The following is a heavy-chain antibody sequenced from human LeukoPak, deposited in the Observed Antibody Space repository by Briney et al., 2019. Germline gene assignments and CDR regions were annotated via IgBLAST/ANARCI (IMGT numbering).Heavy chain of an antibody. D-gene: IGHD3-10*01. V-gene: IGHV4-59*08. Sequence: SETLSLTCTVSGGSISSYYWSWIRQPPGKGLEWIGYIYYSGSTNYNHSLKSRVTISVDTSKNQFSLKLSSVTAADTAVYYCARIGPLLYGSGDNWFDPWSQGTLVTVSS. CDR1: GGSISSYY. CDR2: IYYSGST. J-gene: IGHJ5*02. CDR3: ARIGPLLYGSGDNWFDP.